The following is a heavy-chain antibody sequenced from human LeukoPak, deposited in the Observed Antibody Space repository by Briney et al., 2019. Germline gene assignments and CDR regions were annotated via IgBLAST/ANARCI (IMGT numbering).Heavy chain of an antibody. D-gene: IGHD4-17*01. CDR3: AKPRGDYWFAFDI. V-gene: IGHV3-23*01. Sequence: GGSLRLSCAASGFTFSSYAMSWGRQATGKGLEWVSAISGSGGSTYYADSVKGRFTISRDNSKNTLYLQMNSLRAEDTAVYYCAKPRGDYWFAFDIWGQGTMVTVSS. J-gene: IGHJ3*02. CDR1: GFTFSSYA. CDR2: ISGSGGST.